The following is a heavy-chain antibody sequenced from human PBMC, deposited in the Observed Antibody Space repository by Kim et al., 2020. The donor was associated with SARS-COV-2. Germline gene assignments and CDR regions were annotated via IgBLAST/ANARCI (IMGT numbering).Heavy chain of an antibody. CDR1: GFTFSSDA. D-gene: IGHD5-12*01. Sequence: GGSLRLSCAASGFTFSSDAMSWVRQAPGKGLEWVSAISGRGGGTYYADSVKGRFTISRDNSKNTLYLQMNSLRAEDTAVYYCANFDIVTTTFGYWGQGTLVTVSS. CDR3: ANFDIVTTTFGY. V-gene: IGHV3-23*01. CDR2: ISGRGGGT. J-gene: IGHJ4*02.